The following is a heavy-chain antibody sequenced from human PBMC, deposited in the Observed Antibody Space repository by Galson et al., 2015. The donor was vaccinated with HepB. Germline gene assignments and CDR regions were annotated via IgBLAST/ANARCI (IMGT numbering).Heavy chain of an antibody. CDR1: GFAFHISA. CDR2: ISGSGGST. Sequence: SLRLSCAASGFAFHISAMSWVRQAQGKGLEWVSAISGSGGSTYYADSVKGRFTISRDNSKNTLYLQMNSLRAEDTAVYYCAKVYSSSWLSIDYWGQGTLVTVSS. J-gene: IGHJ4*02. CDR3: AKVYSSSWLSIDY. D-gene: IGHD6-13*01. V-gene: IGHV3-23*01.